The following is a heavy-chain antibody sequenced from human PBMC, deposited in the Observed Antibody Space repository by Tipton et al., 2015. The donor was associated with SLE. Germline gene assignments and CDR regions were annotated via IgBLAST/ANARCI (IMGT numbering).Heavy chain of an antibody. CDR3: ARDPYDSTWRNGWFDP. J-gene: IGHJ5*02. V-gene: IGHV4-38-2*02. CDR2: LYHRGST. Sequence: TLSLTCAVSGYSITRGDYWGWIRQPPGKGVEWVGSLYHRGSTYYNPSLKSRVTISTDTSKNEIYLKLTSVTATDTAVYFCARDPYDSTWRNGWFDPWGQGTLVTVSS. CDR1: GYSITRGDY. D-gene: IGHD6-13*01.